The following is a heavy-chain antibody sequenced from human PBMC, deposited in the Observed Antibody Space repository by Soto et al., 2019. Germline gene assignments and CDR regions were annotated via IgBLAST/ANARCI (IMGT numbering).Heavy chain of an antibody. V-gene: IGHV1-2*02. Sequence: PSVKVSCKASGYTFTGYYMHWVRQAPGQGLEWMGWINPNSGGTNYAQKFQGRVTMTRDTSISTAYMELSRLRSDDTAVYYCARQTRTGITGTKSGAFDIWGQGTMVTVSS. CDR1: GYTFTGYY. J-gene: IGHJ3*02. CDR2: INPNSGGT. D-gene: IGHD1-7*01. CDR3: ARQTRTGITGTKSGAFDI.